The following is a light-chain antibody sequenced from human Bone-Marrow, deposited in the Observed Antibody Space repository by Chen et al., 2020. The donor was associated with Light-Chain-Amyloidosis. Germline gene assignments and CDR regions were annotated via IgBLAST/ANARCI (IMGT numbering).Light chain of an antibody. CDR3: MQRLQFPSYT. CDR2: TLS. CDR1: QSLLDSDDGNTY. V-gene: IGKV2-40*01. Sequence: DIVMTQTPLSLPVTPGEPASISCRSSQSLLDSDDGNTYLDWYLQKPGQSPQLLIYTLSYRGSGVPDRFSGSGSGTDFTLKISREEAEDVGVYYCMQRLQFPSYTFGQGTKLEIK. J-gene: IGKJ2*01.